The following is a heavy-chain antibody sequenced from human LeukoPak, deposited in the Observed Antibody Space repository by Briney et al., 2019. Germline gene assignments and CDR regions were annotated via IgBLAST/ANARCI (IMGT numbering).Heavy chain of an antibody. CDR3: AKEQLVYGDYDSSYYYGMDV. Sequence: GRSLRLSCVASGFIFSSYGMHWVRQAPGKGLEWVAVISYDGSNKYHGDSVKGQFTICRDNSKNTLYLQMNSLRAEDTAVYYCAKEQLVYGDYDSSYYYGMDVWGQGTMVTVSS. CDR1: GFIFSSYG. V-gene: IGHV3-30*18. CDR2: ISYDGSNK. J-gene: IGHJ6*02. D-gene: IGHD4-17*01.